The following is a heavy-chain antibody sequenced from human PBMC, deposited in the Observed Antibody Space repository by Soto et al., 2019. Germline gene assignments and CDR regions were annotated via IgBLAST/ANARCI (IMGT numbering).Heavy chain of an antibody. D-gene: IGHD2-8*02. CDR3: VESGGAADY. CDR2: IQQDGSER. CDR1: GFTFSSYW. Sequence: EVQLVESGGGLVPPGGSLRLSCAASGFTFSSYWMGWVRQAPGKGLEWVANIQQDGSERHYGGSVKGRFTISRGNAKNSLYLQMNSLRAEDTAVYYCVESGGAADYWGQGTLVTVSS. V-gene: IGHV3-7*03. J-gene: IGHJ4*02.